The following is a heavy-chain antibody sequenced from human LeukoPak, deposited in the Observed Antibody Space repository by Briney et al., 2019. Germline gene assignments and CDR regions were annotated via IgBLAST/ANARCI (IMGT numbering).Heavy chain of an antibody. D-gene: IGHD2-2*01. CDR1: VGSISTYY. J-gene: IGHJ3*02. CDR2: IYYTGST. V-gene: IGHV4-59*08. CDR3: ARPSIPSAAASALDI. Sequence: PSETLSLTCSVSVGSISTYYWTWIRQPPGKGLEWIGYIYYTGSTNYNPSLKSRATMSVDTSKSQLSLKMTSVTAADTAVYYCARPSIPSAAASALDIWGQGTMVTVSS.